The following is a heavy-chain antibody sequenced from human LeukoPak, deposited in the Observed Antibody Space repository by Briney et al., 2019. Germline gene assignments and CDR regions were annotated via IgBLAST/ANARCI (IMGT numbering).Heavy chain of an antibody. CDR3: ARIIVYGDYGYN. CDR2: ISAYNGNT. D-gene: IGHD4-17*01. CDR1: GYTFTNYG. V-gene: IGHV1-18*01. Sequence: ASVKVSCKASGYTFTNYGISWVRQAPGQGLEWMGWISAYNGNTNYAQKLQGRATLTTDTSTSTAYMELRSLRPDDTAVYFCARIIVYGDYGYNWGQGTLVTVSS. J-gene: IGHJ4*02.